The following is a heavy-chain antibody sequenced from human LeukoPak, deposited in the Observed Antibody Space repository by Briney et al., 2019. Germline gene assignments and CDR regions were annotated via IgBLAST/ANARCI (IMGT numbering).Heavy chain of an antibody. CDR1: GYTFTSYY. J-gene: IGHJ4*02. Sequence: GASVKVSCKASGYTFTSYYMHWVRQAPGQGLEWMGIINPSGGSTSYAQKFQGRVTMTRDTSTSTVHMELSSLRSEDTAVYYCARTGLSGASSWYGELDYWGQGTLVTVSS. V-gene: IGHV1-46*01. D-gene: IGHD6-13*01. CDR3: ARTGLSGASSWYGELDY. CDR2: INPSGGST.